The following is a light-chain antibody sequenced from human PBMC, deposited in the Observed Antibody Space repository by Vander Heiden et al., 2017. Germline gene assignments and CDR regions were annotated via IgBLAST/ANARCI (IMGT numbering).Light chain of an antibody. V-gene: IGLV1-51*01. CDR1: SSNIGNNY. J-gene: IGLJ2*01. Sequence: QSVWTKPPTVCGAPGQKVTISCSGSSSNIGNNYVSWYQQLPGTAPKLLIYDNNKRPSGIPDRFSGSKSGTSATLGITGLQTGDEADYYCGTWDSSLSAVVFGGGTKLTVL. CDR3: GTWDSSLSAVV. CDR2: DNN.